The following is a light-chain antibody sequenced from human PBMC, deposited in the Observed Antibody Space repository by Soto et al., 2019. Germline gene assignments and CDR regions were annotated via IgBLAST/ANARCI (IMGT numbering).Light chain of an antibody. V-gene: IGKV4-1*01. CDR1: QSVLHSSNKKTY. CDR3: QQYYSTPYT. Sequence: DIVMTQSPDSLAVSLGERATINCKSSQSVLHSSNKKTYLAWYQQKPGQPPKLLIYWASTRESGVPDRVSGSGSGTDFTLTISSLQAEDVAVYYCQQYYSTPYTFGQGTKLETK. J-gene: IGKJ2*01. CDR2: WAS.